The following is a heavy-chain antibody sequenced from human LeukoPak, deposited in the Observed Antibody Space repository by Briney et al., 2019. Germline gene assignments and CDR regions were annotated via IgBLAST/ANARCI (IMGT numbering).Heavy chain of an antibody. Sequence: PGGSLRLSCAVSGFTFSSYSMKWVRQAPGKGLEWVSSISSSSSYIYYADSVKGRFTISRDNAKNSLYLQMNSLRAEDTAVYYCARVIRVAVDAFDIWGQGTMVTVSS. CDR3: ARVIRVAVDAFDI. J-gene: IGHJ3*02. CDR1: GFTFSSYS. D-gene: IGHD2-15*01. CDR2: ISSSSSYI. V-gene: IGHV3-21*01.